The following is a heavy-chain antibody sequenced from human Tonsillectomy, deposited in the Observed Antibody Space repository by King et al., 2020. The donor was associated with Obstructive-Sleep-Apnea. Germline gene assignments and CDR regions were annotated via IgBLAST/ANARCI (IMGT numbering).Heavy chain of an antibody. V-gene: IGHV4-59*01. CDR2: TYYSGGS. CDR3: ARVASDMDLLGDEAFDI. CDR1: GGSITNYY. Sequence: QLQESGPGLVKPSETLSLTCTVSGGSITNYYWSWIRQPPGKGLEWIGYTYYSGGSNNNPPLKSRVTLLVETSKNQFYLKLSSVTAADTAVYYCARVASDMDLLGDEAFDIWGHGTMVIVSS. D-gene: IGHD3-3*02. J-gene: IGHJ3*02.